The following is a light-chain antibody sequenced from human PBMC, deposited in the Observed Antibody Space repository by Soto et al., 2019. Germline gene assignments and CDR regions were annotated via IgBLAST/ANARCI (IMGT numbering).Light chain of an antibody. J-gene: IGKJ5*01. CDR1: HCISSW. Sequence: DIQMTQSPSSVSASGGYRVTITCRAGHCISSWLAWYQQKPGKAPKSLIYAASTLESGVPSRFSATVSGTEFSLTITSLQPEDFATYYCQQLFDSPITFGQGTRLEIK. CDR3: QQLFDSPIT. V-gene: IGKV1D-12*01. CDR2: AAS.